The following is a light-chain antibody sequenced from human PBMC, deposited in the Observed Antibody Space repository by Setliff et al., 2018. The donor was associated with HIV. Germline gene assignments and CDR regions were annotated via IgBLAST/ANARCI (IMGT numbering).Light chain of an antibody. J-gene: IGLJ1*01. CDR2: EVS. V-gene: IGLV2-23*02. CDR3: CSYAGSSTYV. CDR1: SSDVGSYNV. Sequence: QSALTQPASVSGSPGQSITISCTGTSSDVGSYNVVSWYQQHPGKAPKLMIYEVSERPSGVSNRFSGSKSGSTASLTISGLQAEDEADYYCCSYAGSSTYVFGTGTKATVL.